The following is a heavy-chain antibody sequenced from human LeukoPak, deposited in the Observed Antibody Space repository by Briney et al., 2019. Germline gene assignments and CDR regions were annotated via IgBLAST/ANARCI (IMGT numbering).Heavy chain of an antibody. J-gene: IGHJ4*02. V-gene: IGHV7-4-1*02. D-gene: IGHD6-19*01. CDR1: GYTFTSYA. Sequence: GASAKVSCKASGYTFTSYAMNWVRQAPGQGLEWMGWINTNTGNPTYAQGFTGRFVFSLDTSVSTAYLQISSLKAEDTAVYYCARVLKMAIAVAGNDYWGQGTLVTVSS. CDR2: INTNTGNP. CDR3: ARVLKMAIAVAGNDY.